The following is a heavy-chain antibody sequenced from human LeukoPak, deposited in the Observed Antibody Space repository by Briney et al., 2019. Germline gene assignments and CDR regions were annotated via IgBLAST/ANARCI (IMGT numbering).Heavy chain of an antibody. J-gene: IGHJ4*02. CDR2: IYHTGTT. D-gene: IGHD3-10*01. CDR1: GGSIRSTNW. CDR3: ARESAEGSIRGLFDY. V-gene: IGHV4-4*02. Sequence: SGTLSLTCAVPGGSIRSTNWWTWVRQPPGKGLEWIGEIYHTGTTNYNPPLKSRVTISVDKSKNQFSLKVNSVTAADTAVYYCARESAEGSIRGLFDYWGQGTLVTVSS.